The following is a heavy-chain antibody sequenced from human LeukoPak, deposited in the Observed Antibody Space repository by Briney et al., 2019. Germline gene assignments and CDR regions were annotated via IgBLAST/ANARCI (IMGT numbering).Heavy chain of an antibody. D-gene: IGHD1-14*01. Sequence: GGSLRLSCAASGFTFGNSWVYWVRQAPGKGLVWVSLINADGSTATYADSVKGRFTISRDNARNTLSLQMNSLTIEDTAVYYCVVVVEPPDSDGFDVWGQGTMITVSS. CDR1: GFTFGNSW. J-gene: IGHJ3*01. CDR2: INADGSTA. CDR3: VVVVEPPDSDGFDV. V-gene: IGHV3-74*01.